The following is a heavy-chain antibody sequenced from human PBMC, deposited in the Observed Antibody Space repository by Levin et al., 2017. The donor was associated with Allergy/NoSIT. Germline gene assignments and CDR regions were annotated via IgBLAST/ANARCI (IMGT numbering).Heavy chain of an antibody. CDR1: GGTFSSYA. J-gene: IGHJ5*02. D-gene: IGHD3-3*01. V-gene: IGHV1-69*13. CDR3: AGATEGDFWSGYYTGGFDP. CDR2: IIPIFGTA. Sequence: AASVKVSCKASGGTFSSYAISWVRQAPGQGLEWMGGIIPIFGTANYAQKFQGRVTITADESTSTAYMELSSLRSEDTAVYYCAGATEGDFWSGYYTGGFDPWGQGTLVTVSS.